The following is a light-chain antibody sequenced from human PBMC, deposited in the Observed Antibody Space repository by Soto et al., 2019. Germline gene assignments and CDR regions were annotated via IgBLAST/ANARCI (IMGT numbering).Light chain of an antibody. V-gene: IGLV2-14*03. Sequence: QSVLTQPASVSGSPGQSITISCTGTSSDVGGYNYVSWYQHNPGKAPKLMIYDVSNRPSGVSNRFSGSKSGNTASLTISGLQAEDEADYYCSSYTSSNTVVFGGGTKLTVL. CDR2: DVS. J-gene: IGLJ2*01. CDR3: SSYTSSNTVV. CDR1: SSDVGGYNY.